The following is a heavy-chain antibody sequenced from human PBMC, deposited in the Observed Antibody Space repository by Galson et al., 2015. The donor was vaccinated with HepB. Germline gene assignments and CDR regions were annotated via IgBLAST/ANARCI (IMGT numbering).Heavy chain of an antibody. Sequence: SVKVSCKASGYTFTSYDINWVRQATGQGLEWMGWMNPNSGNTGYAQKFQGRVTMTRNTSISTAYMELSSLRSEDTAVYYCARIPAAMRLDFDYWGQGTLVTVSS. V-gene: IGHV1-8*01. J-gene: IGHJ4*02. CDR1: GYTFTSYD. CDR3: ARIPAAMRLDFDY. CDR2: MNPNSGNT. D-gene: IGHD2-2*01.